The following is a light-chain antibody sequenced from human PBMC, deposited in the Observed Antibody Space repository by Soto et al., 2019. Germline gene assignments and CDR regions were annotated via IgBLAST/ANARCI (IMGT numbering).Light chain of an antibody. CDR2: AAS. Sequence: DIQMTQSPATLSASVGDRVTITCRASQNINGWLAWYQQKPGKAPKVLISAASSLEGGVASRFSGSGYGTEFTLTISSMRPDDFATYYCPQYVSYSPWTFGQGTKVEMK. CDR1: QNINGW. V-gene: IGKV1-5*01. CDR3: PQYVSYSPWT. J-gene: IGKJ1*01.